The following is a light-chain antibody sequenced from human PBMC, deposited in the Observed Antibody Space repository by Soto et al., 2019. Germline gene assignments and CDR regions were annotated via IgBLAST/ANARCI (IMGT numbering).Light chain of an antibody. CDR2: RAS. J-gene: IGKJ1*01. CDR1: ESINGW. CDR3: QQRSDWPPWT. V-gene: IGKV1-5*03. Sequence: DIQMTQSPSTLSASVGDRVNITCRASESINGWLAWYQQKPGKAPKLLISRASDLQTGVPTRFSGSGSGTEFTLTISSLQTDDFATYYCQQRSDWPPWTFGQGTKVDIK.